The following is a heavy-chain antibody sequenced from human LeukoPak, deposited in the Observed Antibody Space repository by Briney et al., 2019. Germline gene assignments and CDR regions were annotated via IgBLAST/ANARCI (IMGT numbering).Heavy chain of an antibody. Sequence: GGSLRLSCAASGFTFSTYSMHWVRQAPGKGLEWVSSIRSGGTYINYADSVKGRFTISRDDAKNSLYLQMNSLRAEDTAIYYCTTSSGSYGQNWFDPWGQGTLVTVSS. CDR3: TTSSGSYGQNWFDP. CDR1: GFTFSTYS. V-gene: IGHV3-21*01. D-gene: IGHD3-16*01. CDR2: IRSGGTYI. J-gene: IGHJ5*02.